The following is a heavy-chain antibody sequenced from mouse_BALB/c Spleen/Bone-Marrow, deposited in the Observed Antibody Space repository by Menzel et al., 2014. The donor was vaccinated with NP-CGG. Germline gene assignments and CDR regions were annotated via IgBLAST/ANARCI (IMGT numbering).Heavy chain of an antibody. J-gene: IGHJ4*01. CDR1: GFSLTDYG. Sequence: VQLQQSGPGLVAPSQSLSITCTVSGFSLTDYGVSWIRQPPGKGLEWLGLIWGGGSTYYNSALESRLSISKDNSKSQVFLKMNSLQTDDTAMYYCAKDGYYLFYWGQGTSVTVSS. CDR2: IWGGGST. V-gene: IGHV2-6-5*01. D-gene: IGHD2-3*01. CDR3: AKDGYYLFY.